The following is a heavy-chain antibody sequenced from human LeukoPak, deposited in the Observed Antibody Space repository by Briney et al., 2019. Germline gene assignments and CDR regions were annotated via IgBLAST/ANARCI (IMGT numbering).Heavy chain of an antibody. CDR1: GYTFTDYY. V-gene: IGHV1-2*02. D-gene: IGHD2-15*01. Sequence: ASVKVSCKSSGYTFTDYYVHWVRQAPGQGLEWMGWINPKSGGTSSAQKFQGRVTMTTDTSTSTAYMELRSLRSDDTAVYYCARGVLGYCSGGSCYSDYYYYYMDVWGKGTTVTVSS. J-gene: IGHJ6*03. CDR2: INPKSGGT. CDR3: ARGVLGYCSGGSCYSDYYYYYMDV.